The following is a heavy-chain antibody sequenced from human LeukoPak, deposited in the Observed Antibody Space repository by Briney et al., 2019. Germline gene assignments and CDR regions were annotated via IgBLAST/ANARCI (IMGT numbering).Heavy chain of an antibody. V-gene: IGHV3-48*02. CDR3: ARDHAGATFGLLFQH. J-gene: IGHJ1*01. CDR2: ICISSSTI. CDR1: GFTFSSYS. Sequence: PGGSLRLSCAASGFTFSSYSMNWVRQAPGKGLEWVAFICISSSTIYYADSVKGRFTISRDNAKNSLYLQMNSLRDEDTAVYYCARDHAGATFGLLFQHWGQGTLVTVSS. D-gene: IGHD1-26*01.